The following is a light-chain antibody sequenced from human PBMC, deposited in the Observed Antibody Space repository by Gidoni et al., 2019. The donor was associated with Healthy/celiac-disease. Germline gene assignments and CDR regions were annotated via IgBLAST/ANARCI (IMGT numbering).Light chain of an antibody. V-gene: IGKV1-39*01. CDR1: QSISSY. CDR3: QQRYSTPT. Sequence: DNKMTQSPSSLSASVGDRVTLTCRASQSISSYLTWYQQKPGKAPKLLIYAASSLQTGVPSRFSGSGSGTDFTLTISSLQPEDFAAYYCQQRYSTPTFGRGTKVEIK. J-gene: IGKJ4*01. CDR2: AAS.